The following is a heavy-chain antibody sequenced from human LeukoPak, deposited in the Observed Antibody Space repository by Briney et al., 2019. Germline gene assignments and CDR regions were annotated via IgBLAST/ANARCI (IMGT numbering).Heavy chain of an antibody. CDR2: ISAYNGNT. CDR1: GYTFTSYG. V-gene: IGHV1-18*01. Sequence: ASVKVSCKASGYTFTSYGISGVRQAPGQGREWMGWISAYNGNTNYAQKLQGRVTMTTDTSTSTAYMELRSLRSDDTAVYYCARDSRITICGVVIGGNWFDPWGQGTLVTVSS. J-gene: IGHJ5*02. D-gene: IGHD3-3*01. CDR3: ARDSRITICGVVIGGNWFDP.